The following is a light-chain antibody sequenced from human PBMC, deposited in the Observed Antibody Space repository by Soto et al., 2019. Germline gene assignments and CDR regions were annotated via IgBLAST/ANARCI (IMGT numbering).Light chain of an antibody. V-gene: IGLV2-14*01. CDR3: SSYTSSSTYV. Sequence: QSALTQPASVSGSPGQSITISCTGTSSDVGGYNYVSWYQQHPGKAPKLMIYEVSNRPSGVSNRFSGSKSGNTASLTISGVQAEDEDYYYCSSYTSSSTYVFGTGTKVTVL. J-gene: IGLJ1*01. CDR1: SSDVGGYNY. CDR2: EVS.